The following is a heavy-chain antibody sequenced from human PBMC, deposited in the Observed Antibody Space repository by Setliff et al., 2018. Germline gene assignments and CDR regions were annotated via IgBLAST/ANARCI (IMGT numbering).Heavy chain of an antibody. CDR1: GYTFTSYY. Sequence: ASVKVSCKASGYTFTSYYMHWVRQAPGQGLEWMGIINPSGGSTNYAQKLQGRVTMTTDTSTSTAYMELSSLRSEDTAVYYCARDPAYYDSDFQHWGQGTLVTVSS. J-gene: IGHJ1*01. CDR2: INPSGGST. CDR3: ARDPAYYDSDFQH. V-gene: IGHV1-46*01. D-gene: IGHD3-22*01.